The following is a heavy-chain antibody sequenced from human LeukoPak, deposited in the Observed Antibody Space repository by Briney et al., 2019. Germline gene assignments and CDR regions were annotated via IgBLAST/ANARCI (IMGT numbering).Heavy chain of an antibody. CDR2: IYTSGST. Sequence: PSETLSLTCTVSRASISSGSYYWSGIRLPAGKGLEWIGRIYTSGSTNYNPSLKSRVTISVDTSKNQFSLKLSSVTAADTAVYYCARYTGDLKTFDIWGQGPMVTVSS. J-gene: IGHJ3*02. CDR1: RASISSGSYY. D-gene: IGHD7-27*01. CDR3: ARYTGDLKTFDI. V-gene: IGHV4-61*02.